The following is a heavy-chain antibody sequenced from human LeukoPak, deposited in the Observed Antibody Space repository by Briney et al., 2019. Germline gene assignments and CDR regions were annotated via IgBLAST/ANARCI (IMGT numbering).Heavy chain of an antibody. CDR1: GCTFSNYA. J-gene: IGHJ5*02. CDR2: ISGSGGST. V-gene: IGHV3-23*01. D-gene: IGHD4-23*01. Sequence: GGSLRLSCAVSGCTFSNYAMSWVRQAPGKGLEWVSSISGSGGSTYYADSVKGRFTISRDNSKNTLYLQMDSLRAEDAAIYYCAREGNTNSLWVKWFDPWGQGTLVTVSS. CDR3: AREGNTNSLWVKWFDP.